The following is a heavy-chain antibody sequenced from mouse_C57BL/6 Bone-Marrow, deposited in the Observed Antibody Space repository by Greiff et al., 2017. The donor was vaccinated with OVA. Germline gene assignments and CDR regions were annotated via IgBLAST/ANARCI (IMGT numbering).Heavy chain of an antibody. CDR3: ARDYYSNYVDY. D-gene: IGHD2-5*01. Sequence: EVMLVESGGGLVKPGGSLKLSCAASGFTFSSYAMSWVRQTPEKRLEWVATISDGGSYTYYPDNVKGRFTISRDNAKNNLYLHMSHLKSEDTAMYYCARDYYSNYVDYWGQGTTLTVSS. J-gene: IGHJ2*01. CDR1: GFTFSSYA. CDR2: ISDGGSYT. V-gene: IGHV5-4*01.